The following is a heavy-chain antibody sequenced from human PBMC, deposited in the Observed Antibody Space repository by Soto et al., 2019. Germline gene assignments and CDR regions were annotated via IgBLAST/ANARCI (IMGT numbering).Heavy chain of an antibody. Sequence: PGESLKIACKGSGYSFTSYWISWVRQMPGKGLEWMGRIDPSDSYTNYSPSFQGHVTISADKSISTAYLQWSSLKAPDTAMYYCARLGGGCSGCSCYYYYGMDVWGQGTTVTVSS. J-gene: IGHJ6*02. CDR2: IDPSDSYT. V-gene: IGHV5-10-1*01. CDR3: ARLGGGCSGCSCYYYYGMDV. CDR1: GYSFTSYW. D-gene: IGHD2-15*01.